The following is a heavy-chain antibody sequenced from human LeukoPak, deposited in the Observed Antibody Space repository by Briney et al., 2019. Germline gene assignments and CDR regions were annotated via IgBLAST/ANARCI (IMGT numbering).Heavy chain of an antibody. J-gene: IGHJ4*02. V-gene: IGHV3-7*04. CDR3: ARACGGDCYSGYDY. CDR2: IKQDGSEK. Sequence: GGSLRLSCAASGFTFSSYWMSWVRQAPGKGLEWVANIKQDGSEKYYVDSVKGRFTISRDNAKNSLYLQMNSLRAEDTAVYYCARACGGDCYSGYDYWGQGTLATVSS. CDR1: GFTFSSYW. D-gene: IGHD2-21*02.